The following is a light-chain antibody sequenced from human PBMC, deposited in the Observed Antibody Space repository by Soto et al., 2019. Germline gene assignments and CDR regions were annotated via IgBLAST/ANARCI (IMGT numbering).Light chain of an antibody. J-gene: IGKJ1*01. CDR3: QKYNSAPTWT. V-gene: IGKV1-27*01. CDR2: AAS. Sequence: DIQMTQSPSALSASVGDRVTITCRASQGISNYLAWYQQKPGTVPKLLIYAASTLQSGVPSRFSGSGSGTDFTLTISSLQPEDVATYYCQKYNSAPTWTFGPGTKVEL. CDR1: QGISNY.